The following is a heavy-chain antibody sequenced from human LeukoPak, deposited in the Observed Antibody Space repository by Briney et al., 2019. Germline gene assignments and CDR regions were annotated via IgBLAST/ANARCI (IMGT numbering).Heavy chain of an antibody. CDR3: AKGSTPWGTECLQQ. CDR2: MRDGGGNT. D-gene: IGHD3-16*01. Sequence: PGGSLRLSCTASGFVFSTSGMSWVRQAPGKGLEWVAAMRDGGGNTYYADFVKGRLTISRDNSKNTLYLEMNSLRADDTALYYCAKGSTPWGTECLQQWRQGRLVSV. V-gene: IGHV3-23*01. J-gene: IGHJ1*01. CDR1: GFVFSTSG.